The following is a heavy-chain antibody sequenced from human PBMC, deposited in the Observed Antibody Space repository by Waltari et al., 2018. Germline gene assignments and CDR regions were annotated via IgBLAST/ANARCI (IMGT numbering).Heavy chain of an antibody. Sequence: EVQLVESGGGLIQPGGSLRLSCAASGFTVSSNYMSWVRKAPGKGMGWVSVIDSGGSTDYADSVKGRFTIARDNSKNTLYLQMNSLRAEDTAVYYCARDLAAAGTLGYWGQGTLVTVSS. V-gene: IGHV3-53*01. CDR3: ARDLAAAGTLGY. J-gene: IGHJ4*02. D-gene: IGHD6-13*01. CDR1: GFTVSSNY. CDR2: IDSGGST.